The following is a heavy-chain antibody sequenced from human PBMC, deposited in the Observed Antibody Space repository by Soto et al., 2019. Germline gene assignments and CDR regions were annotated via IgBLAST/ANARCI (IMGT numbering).Heavy chain of an antibody. J-gene: IGHJ6*02. CDR1: GGSISSGDYY. CDR2: IYYSGST. Sequence: PSETLSLTCTVSGGSISSGDYYWSWIRQPPGKGLEWIGYIYYSGSTYYNPSLKSRVTISVDTSKNQFSLKLSSVTAADTAVYYCARDHRITIFGVVEDYGMDVWGQGTTVTVSS. V-gene: IGHV4-30-4*01. CDR3: ARDHRITIFGVVEDYGMDV. D-gene: IGHD3-3*01.